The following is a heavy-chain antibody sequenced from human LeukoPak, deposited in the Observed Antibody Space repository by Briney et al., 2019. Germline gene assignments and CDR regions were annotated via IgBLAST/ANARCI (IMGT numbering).Heavy chain of an antibody. V-gene: IGHV3-43*02. CDR3: ATQTRSGSYYFYYYYMDV. Sequence: PGGSLRLSCAASGFTFDDYAMHWVRQAPGKGLEWVSLISGDGGSTYYADSVKGRFTISRDNSKTSLYLQMNSLITEDTALYYCATQTRSGSYYFYYYYMDVWGKGTTVTVSS. J-gene: IGHJ6*03. CDR1: GFTFDDYA. CDR2: ISGDGGST. D-gene: IGHD1-26*01.